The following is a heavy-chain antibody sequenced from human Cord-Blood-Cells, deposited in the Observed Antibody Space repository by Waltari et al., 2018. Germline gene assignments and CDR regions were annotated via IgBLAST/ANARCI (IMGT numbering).Heavy chain of an antibody. Sequence: EVQLVESGGGLVKPGGSLKLSCAASGFTFSGSAMNWVRKASGKVLEWVGRIRSKANSYATADAASVKGRFTISRDDSKNTAYLQMNSLKTEDTAVYYCTSRYYYGSGSYKYYFDYWGQGTLVTVSS. CDR1: GFTFSGSA. CDR3: TSRYYYGSGSYKYYFDY. CDR2: IRSKANSYAT. J-gene: IGHJ4*02. D-gene: IGHD3-10*01. V-gene: IGHV3-73*01.